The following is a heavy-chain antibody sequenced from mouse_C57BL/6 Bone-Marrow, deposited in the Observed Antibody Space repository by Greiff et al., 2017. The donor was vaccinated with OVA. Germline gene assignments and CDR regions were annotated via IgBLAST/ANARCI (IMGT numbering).Heavy chain of an antibody. Sequence: QVQLQQSGAELARPGASVKLSCKASGYTFTSYGISWVKQRTGQGLEWIGEIYPRSGNTYYNEKFKGKATLTADKSSSTAYMELRSLTSEDSAVYFCARGGRYFDYWGQGTTVTVSS. D-gene: IGHD6-1*01. J-gene: IGHJ2*01. CDR1: GYTFTSYG. CDR3: ARGGRYFDY. CDR2: IYPRSGNT. V-gene: IGHV1-81*01.